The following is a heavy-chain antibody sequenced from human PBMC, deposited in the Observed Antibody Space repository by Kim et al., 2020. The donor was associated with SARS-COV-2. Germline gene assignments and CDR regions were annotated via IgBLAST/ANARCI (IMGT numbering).Heavy chain of an antibody. CDR1: RFTFSSYG. CDR2: IWYDGSNK. Sequence: GGSLRLSCAASRFTFSSYGLHWVRQAPGKGLEWVAVIWYDGSNKYHADSVKGRFTISRDNSKNTLYLQMNNLRAEDTAVYYCAKERRKYCSGGSCHLEYWGQGTLSPSPQ. J-gene: IGHJ4*02. D-gene: IGHD2-15*01. CDR3: AKERRKYCSGGSCHLEY. V-gene: IGHV3-33*06.